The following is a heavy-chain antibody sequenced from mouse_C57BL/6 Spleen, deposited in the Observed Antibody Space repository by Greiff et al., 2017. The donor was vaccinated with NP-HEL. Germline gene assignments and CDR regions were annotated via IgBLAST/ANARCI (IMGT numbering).Heavy chain of an antibody. V-gene: IGHV1-4*01. CDR1: GYTFTSYT. CDR2: INPSSGYT. CDR3: ARLEITTVVASDAY. Sequence: QVQLKQSGAELARPGASVKMSCKASGYTFTSYTMHWVKQRPGQGLEWIGYINPSSGYTKYNQKFKDKATLTADKSSSTAYMQLSSLTSEDSAVYYCARLEITTVVASDAYWGQGTLVTVSA. J-gene: IGHJ3*01. D-gene: IGHD1-1*01.